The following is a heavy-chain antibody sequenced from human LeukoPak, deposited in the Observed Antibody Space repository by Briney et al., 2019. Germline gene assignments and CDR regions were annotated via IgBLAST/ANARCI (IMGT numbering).Heavy chain of an antibody. CDR3: ARDVRSLMDV. V-gene: IGHV3-33*01. Sequence: GGSLRLSCTASGFIFSNYGFHWVRQAPGKGLEWVAVIWYDGSKQYHADSLKGRFTISRDNAKNSLYLQMNSLRAEDTAVYYCARDVRSLMDVWGQGTTVTVS. J-gene: IGHJ6*02. CDR1: GFIFSNYG. D-gene: IGHD3-10*02. CDR2: IWYDGSKQ.